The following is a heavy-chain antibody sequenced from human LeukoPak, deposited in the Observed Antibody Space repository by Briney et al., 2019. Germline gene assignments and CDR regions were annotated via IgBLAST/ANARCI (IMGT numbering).Heavy chain of an antibody. CDR1: GFTFSNYW. J-gene: IGHJ4*02. D-gene: IGHD3-10*01. CDR2: INSDGSST. V-gene: IGHV3-74*01. CDR3: AREVGSGNSDRYFDY. Sequence: GGSLRLSCIASGFTFSNYWMHWVRQAPGKGLVWVSRINSDGSSTSYADSVKGRFTIPRDNAKNTLYLQMNSLRAEDTAVYYCAREVGSGNSDRYFDYWGQGTLVTVSS.